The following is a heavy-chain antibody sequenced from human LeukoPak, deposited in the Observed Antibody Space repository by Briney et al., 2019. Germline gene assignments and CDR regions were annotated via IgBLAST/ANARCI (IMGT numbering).Heavy chain of an antibody. CDR2: IGGDTTST. V-gene: IGHV3-23*01. D-gene: IGHD3-10*01. J-gene: IGHJ4*02. Sequence: GGSLRLSCTASGFTFRNYVMSWVRQAPGKGLACVSLIGGDTTSTYHADSVKGRFTISRDNSKNTVYLETNSLRHEDTAIYYCAAYFYDSGESSRGGFDYWGQGVLVTVSS. CDR3: AAYFYDSGESSRGGFDY. CDR1: GFTFRNYV.